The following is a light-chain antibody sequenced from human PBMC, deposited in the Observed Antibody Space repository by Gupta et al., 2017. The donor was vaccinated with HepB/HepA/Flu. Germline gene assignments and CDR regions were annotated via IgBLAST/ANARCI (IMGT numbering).Light chain of an antibody. CDR3: QQRSNWPPIT. Sequence: DILFPQSPATLSLSPGERATLSCRASESVSHFLVWYQQKPGQAPRLLIYDASSRATGIPTRFSGSGSGTDFTLTISSLEPEDFAVYYCQQRSNWPPITFGGGTRLEMK. CDR1: ESVSHF. CDR2: DAS. J-gene: IGKJ4*01. V-gene: IGKV3-11*01.